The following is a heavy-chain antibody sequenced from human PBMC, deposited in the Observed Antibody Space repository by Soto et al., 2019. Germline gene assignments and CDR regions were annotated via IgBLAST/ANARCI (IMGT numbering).Heavy chain of an antibody. CDR3: AKLVDKTLDDF. Sequence: EVQLVESGGGLVQPGGSLRLSCTASGFTFSDSWMTWVRQAPGKGLEWVARIKPDESEKKYADSVKGRFSISRDNAKNSMYLQMDSLGAEDTAVYFCAKLVDKTLDDFWGLGTLVVVSS. D-gene: IGHD3-10*01. V-gene: IGHV3-7*01. J-gene: IGHJ4*02. CDR1: GFTFSDSW. CDR2: IKPDESEK.